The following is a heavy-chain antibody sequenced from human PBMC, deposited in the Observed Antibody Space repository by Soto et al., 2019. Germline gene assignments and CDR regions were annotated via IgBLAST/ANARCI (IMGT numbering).Heavy chain of an antibody. CDR3: ARCYDILTGDAFDI. V-gene: IGHV4-59*08. D-gene: IGHD3-9*01. CDR2: IYYSGST. J-gene: IGHJ3*02. Sequence: SETLSLTCTVSGGSISSYYWSWIRQPPGKGLEWIGYIYYSGSTNYNPSLKSRVTISVDRSKNQFSLKLSSVTAADTAVYYCARCYDILTGDAFDIWGQGTMVTVSS. CDR1: GGSISSYY.